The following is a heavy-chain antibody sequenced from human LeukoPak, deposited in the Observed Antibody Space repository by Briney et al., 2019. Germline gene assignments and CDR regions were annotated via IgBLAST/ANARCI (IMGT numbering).Heavy chain of an antibody. J-gene: IGHJ4*02. Sequence: SETLSLTCTVSGGSISSYYWSWIRQPPGKGLEWIGYIYYSGSTNYNPSLKSRVTIPVDTSKNQFSLKLSSVTAADTAVYYCASDYYGSGSYFDYWGQGTLVTVSS. CDR1: GGSISSYY. D-gene: IGHD3-10*01. CDR3: ASDYYGSGSYFDY. CDR2: IYYSGST. V-gene: IGHV4-59*01.